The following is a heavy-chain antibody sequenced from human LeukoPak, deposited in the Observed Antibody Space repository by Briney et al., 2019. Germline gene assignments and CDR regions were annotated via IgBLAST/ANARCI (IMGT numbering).Heavy chain of an antibody. D-gene: IGHD2-2*02. CDR1: GFTFSSYA. J-gene: IGHJ4*02. CDR3: AKDQRRGYCSSTSCYIDY. V-gene: IGHV3-23*01. Sequence: GGSLRLSCAASGFTFSSYAMTWVRQAPGKGLEWVSAISGSADSTYYADSVKGRFTISRDNSKITLYLQMNSLGAEDLAVYYCAKDQRRGYCSSTSCYIDYWGQGTLVTVSS. CDR2: ISGSADST.